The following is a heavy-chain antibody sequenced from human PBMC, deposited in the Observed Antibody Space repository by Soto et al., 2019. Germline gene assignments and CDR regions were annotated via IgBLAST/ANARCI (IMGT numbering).Heavy chain of an antibody. D-gene: IGHD3-22*01. V-gene: IGHV4-61*01. CDR2: IYYSGST. CDR1: GRSISSDSYY. Sequence: TETLSLTCTVSGRSISSDSYYWSWIRQPPEKRLELIGYIYYSGSTNYNPSLKNRVTISVDTSKNQFSLKLSSVTAADTAVYYCARARITMIVGENWFDPWGQGTLVTVSS. J-gene: IGHJ5*02. CDR3: ARARITMIVGENWFDP.